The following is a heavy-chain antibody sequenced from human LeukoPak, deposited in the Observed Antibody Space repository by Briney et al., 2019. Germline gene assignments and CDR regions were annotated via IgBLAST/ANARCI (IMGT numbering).Heavy chain of an antibody. CDR1: GFTFSNFA. CDR3: AKRDGAY. CDR2: ISDSGNST. J-gene: IGHJ4*02. V-gene: IGHV3-23*01. Sequence: GGSLRLSCAASGFTFSNFAMSWVRQAPGKGLKWVSSISDSGNSTYYADSVKGRFTISRDNSKNTLYPQMNSLTAEDTAVYYCAKRDGAYWGQGTLVTVSS.